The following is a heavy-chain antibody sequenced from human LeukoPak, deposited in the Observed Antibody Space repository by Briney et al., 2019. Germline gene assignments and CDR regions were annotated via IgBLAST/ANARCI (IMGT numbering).Heavy chain of an antibody. CDR3: ASYSSSWPRPFDY. CDR1: GGTFSSYT. CDR2: IIPILGIA. V-gene: IGHV1-69*02. Sequence: SVKVSCKASGGTFSSYTISWVRQAPGQGLEWMGRIIPILGIANYAQKFQGRVTITADRSTSTAYMELSSLRSEDTAVYYCASYSSSWPRPFDYWGQGTLVTVSS. D-gene: IGHD6-13*01. J-gene: IGHJ4*02.